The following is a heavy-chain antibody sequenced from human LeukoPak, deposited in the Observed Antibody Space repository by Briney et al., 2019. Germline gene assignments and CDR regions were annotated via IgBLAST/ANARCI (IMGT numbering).Heavy chain of an antibody. CDR2: VYYSGST. D-gene: IGHD6-25*01. V-gene: IGHV4-59*01. Sequence: SSETLSLTCKVSGGSISRFYWSWIRQPPGKALEWVGCVYYSGSTKYNPSLKSRVTILGETSKDQFSLKLSSVTAPDTAGDFRAIRSLCSSGDSFDYWGQGALVTVSS. CDR3: AIRSLCSSGDSFDY. J-gene: IGHJ4*02. CDR1: GGSISRFY.